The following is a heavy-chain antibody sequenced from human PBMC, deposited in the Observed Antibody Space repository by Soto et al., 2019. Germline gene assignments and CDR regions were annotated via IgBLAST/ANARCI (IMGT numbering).Heavy chain of an antibody. Sequence: PSETLSLTCTVSGGSITTYYWSWIRQHPGKGLEWIGYIYYSGSTYYNPSLKSRVTISVDTSKNQFSLKLSSVTAADTAVYYCARDTHHYDILTGYYGMDVWGQGTTVTVSS. CDR2: IYYSGST. V-gene: IGHV4-59*06. J-gene: IGHJ6*02. D-gene: IGHD3-9*01. CDR1: GGSITTYY. CDR3: ARDTHHYDILTGYYGMDV.